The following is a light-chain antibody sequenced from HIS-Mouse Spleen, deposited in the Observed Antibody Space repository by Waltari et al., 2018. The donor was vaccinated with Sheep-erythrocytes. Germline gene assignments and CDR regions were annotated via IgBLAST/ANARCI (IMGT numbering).Light chain of an antibody. J-gene: IGLJ2*01. V-gene: IGLV2-11*01. CDR2: DVS. CDR3: CSYAGSYTLV. Sequence: QSALTQPRSVSGSPGQSVTISCTGTSSDVGGYNYVSWYQHHPGKAPKLMIYDVSKRPSGVPDRFSGSKSGNTDSLTISGLQAEDEADYYCCSYAGSYTLVFGGGTKLTVL. CDR1: SSDVGGYNY.